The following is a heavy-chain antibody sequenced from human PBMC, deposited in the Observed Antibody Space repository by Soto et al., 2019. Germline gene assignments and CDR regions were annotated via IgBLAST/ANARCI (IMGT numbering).Heavy chain of an antibody. V-gene: IGHV3-20*01. Sequence: PGGSLRLSCAASGFSFDDYGMSWVRQAPGKGLEWVSGINWNGGGTAYADSVKGRFTISRDNAKNSLYLQMNSLRAEDTALYHCARGITMVRGVIITRDSYYYMDVWGKGTTVTVSS. J-gene: IGHJ6*03. CDR1: GFSFDDYG. CDR2: INWNGGGT. D-gene: IGHD3-10*01. CDR3: ARGITMVRGVIITRDSYYYMDV.